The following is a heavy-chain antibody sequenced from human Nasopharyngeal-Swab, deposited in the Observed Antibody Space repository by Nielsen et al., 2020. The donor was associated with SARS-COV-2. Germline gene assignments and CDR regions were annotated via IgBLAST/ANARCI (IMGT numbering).Heavy chain of an antibody. CDR1: GFTFDDYA. V-gene: IGHV3-9*01. Sequence: LKISCAASGFTFDDYAMHWVRQAPGKGLEWVSGISWNSGSIGYADSVKGRFTISRDNAKNSLYLQMNSLRAEDTALYYCAKDHVDYSGSSQGAFDIWGQGTMVTVSS. D-gene: IGHD1-26*01. J-gene: IGHJ3*02. CDR2: ISWNSGSI. CDR3: AKDHVDYSGSSQGAFDI.